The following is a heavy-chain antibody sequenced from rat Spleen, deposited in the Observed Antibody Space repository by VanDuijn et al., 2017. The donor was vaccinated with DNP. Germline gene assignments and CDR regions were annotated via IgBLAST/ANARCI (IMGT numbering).Heavy chain of an antibody. CDR1: GFTFSDYY. CDR3: AIYFNRGDDWFAY. D-gene: IGHD1-1*01. V-gene: IGHV5-20*01. J-gene: IGHJ3*01. CDR2: ISYDGGNT. Sequence: EVQLVESGGGLVQPGRSLKLSCAASGFTFSDYYMAWVRQAPTKGLEWVAYISYDGGNTHYGDSVKGRCTISRDNAKSTLYLQMNSLRSEDTATYYCAIYFNRGDDWFAYWGQGTLVTVSS.